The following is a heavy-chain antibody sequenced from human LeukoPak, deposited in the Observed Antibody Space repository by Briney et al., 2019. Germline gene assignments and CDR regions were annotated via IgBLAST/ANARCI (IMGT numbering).Heavy chain of an antibody. CDR2: IYSDNT. D-gene: IGHD4/OR15-4a*01. CDR1: GFTVSSNS. CDR3: ARRAGAYSHPYDY. V-gene: IGHV3-53*01. J-gene: IGHJ4*02. Sequence: GGSLRLSCTVSGFTVSSNSMSWVRQAPGKGLEWVSFIYSDNTHYSDSVTGRFTISRDNSKNTLYLHMNSLRAEDTAVYYCARRAGAYSHPYDYWGQGTLVTVSS.